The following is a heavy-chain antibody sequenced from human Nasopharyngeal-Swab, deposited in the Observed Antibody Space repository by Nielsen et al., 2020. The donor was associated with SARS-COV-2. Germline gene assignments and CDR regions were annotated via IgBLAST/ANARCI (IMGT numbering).Heavy chain of an antibody. J-gene: IGHJ6*02. Sequence: GESLKISCAASGFNFSTQWMDWVRQAPGKGLVWVSQMNPGGSGTGYPDSVKGRFTISRDNAKNTLYLQMNGLRVDDTAVYYCARGGFRYGLDVWGQGTTVTVS. CDR2: MNPGGSGT. CDR3: ARGGFRYGLDV. CDR1: GFNFSTQW. D-gene: IGHD1-14*01. V-gene: IGHV3-74*01.